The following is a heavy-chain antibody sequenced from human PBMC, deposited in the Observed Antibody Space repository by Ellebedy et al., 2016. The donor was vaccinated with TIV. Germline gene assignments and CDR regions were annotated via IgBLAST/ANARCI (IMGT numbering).Heavy chain of an antibody. Sequence: SETLSLXXAVYGGSFSGYYWSWIRQPPGKGLEWIGEINHSGSTNYNPSLKSRVTISVDTSKNQFSLKLSSVTAADTAVYYCASQPISRILPSDYWGQGTLVTVSS. CDR3: ASQPISRILPSDY. CDR2: INHSGST. V-gene: IGHV4-34*01. J-gene: IGHJ4*02. D-gene: IGHD2-15*01. CDR1: GGSFSGYY.